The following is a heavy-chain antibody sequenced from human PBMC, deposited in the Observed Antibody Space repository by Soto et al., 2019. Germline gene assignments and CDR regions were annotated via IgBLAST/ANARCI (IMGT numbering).Heavy chain of an antibody. CDR3: AKHPTCHSSGYYKY. CDR2: LSGSGGST. CDR1: GFTFSSYA. D-gene: IGHD3-22*01. V-gene: IGHV3-23*01. J-gene: IGHJ4*02. Sequence: EVQLLESGGGLVQRGGSLRLSCAASGFTFSSYAMSWVRQAPGKGLEWVSALSGSGGSTYYADSVKGRFTISRDNSKNTLYLQMNSLRAEDTAVYYCAKHPTCHSSGYYKYWGQGTLVTVSS.